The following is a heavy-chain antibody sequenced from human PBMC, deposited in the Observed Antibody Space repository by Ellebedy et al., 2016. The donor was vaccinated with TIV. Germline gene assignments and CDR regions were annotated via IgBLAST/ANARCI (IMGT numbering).Heavy chain of an antibody. CDR3: ARLVTTGTTL. CDR1: GFTFSGYS. D-gene: IGHD1-1*01. CDR2: ISARSTYI. J-gene: IGHJ4*02. V-gene: IGHV3-21*01. Sequence: GESLKISXTTSGFTFSGYSMNWVRQAPGKGLEWVSSISARSTYIFYADSVKGRFTISRDNAKSSLFLHMNSLRAEDTALYYCARLVTTGTTLWGQGTQATVSS.